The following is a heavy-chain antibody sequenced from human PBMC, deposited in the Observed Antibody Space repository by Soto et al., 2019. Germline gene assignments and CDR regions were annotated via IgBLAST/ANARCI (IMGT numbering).Heavy chain of an antibody. V-gene: IGHV4-59*08. CDR2: ISSTGDT. J-gene: IGHJ4*02. D-gene: IGHD1-1*01. Sequence: PSETLSLTCTVSGVSISGYHWNWIRQPPGRGLEWIGYISSTGDTNYNPSLRSRVTMSVDTSKSQFSLRLTPVTAADTAVYYCARHHNPCFDYWGQGALVTVSS. CDR1: GVSISGYH. CDR3: ARHHNPCFDY.